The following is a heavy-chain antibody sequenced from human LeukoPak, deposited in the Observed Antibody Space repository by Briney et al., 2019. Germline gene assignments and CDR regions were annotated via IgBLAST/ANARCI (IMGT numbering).Heavy chain of an antibody. Sequence: GGSLRLSCVASGFPFSSYWMTWVRQAPGKGLEWVANIKQDGSKKSYVDPVKGRFTISRDNAKNSLYLQMNSLRAEDTAIYYCTRVGYIDEGIDYGGQGTLVTVSS. CDR2: IKQDGSKK. CDR1: GFPFSSYW. CDR3: TRVGYIDEGIDY. V-gene: IGHV3-7*04. D-gene: IGHD5-24*01. J-gene: IGHJ4*02.